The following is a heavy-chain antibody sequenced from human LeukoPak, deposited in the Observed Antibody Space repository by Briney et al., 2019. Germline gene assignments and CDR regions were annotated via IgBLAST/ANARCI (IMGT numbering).Heavy chain of an antibody. V-gene: IGHV3-66*01. Sequence: PGGSLRLSCAASGFTVSSNYMSWVRQAPGKGLEWVSVIYSGGSTYYADSVKGRLTISRDNAKNSLYLQINSLRAEDTAVYYCVRGDNRDYWGQGTLVTVSS. CDR3: VRGDNRDY. CDR1: GFTVSSNY. J-gene: IGHJ4*02. CDR2: IYSGGST. D-gene: IGHD1-14*01.